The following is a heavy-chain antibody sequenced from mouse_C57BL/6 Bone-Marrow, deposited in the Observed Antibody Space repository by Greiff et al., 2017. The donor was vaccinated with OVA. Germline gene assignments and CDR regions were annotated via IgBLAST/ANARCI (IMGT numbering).Heavy chain of an antibody. CDR1: GFTFSDFY. J-gene: IGHJ1*03. CDR3: ARGRWPDV. Sequence: EVKLMESGGGLVQSGRSLRLSCATSGFTFSDFYMEWVRQAPGKGLEWIAASRNKANDYTTEYSASVKGRFIVSRDTSQSILYRQMNALRAEDTAIYYCARGRWPDVWGTGTTVTVSS. D-gene: IGHD1-1*02. CDR2: SRNKANDYTT. V-gene: IGHV7-1*01.